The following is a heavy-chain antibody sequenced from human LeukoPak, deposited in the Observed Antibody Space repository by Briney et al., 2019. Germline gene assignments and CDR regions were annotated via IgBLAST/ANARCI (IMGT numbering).Heavy chain of an antibody. D-gene: IGHD6-13*01. CDR2: INHSGST. CDR1: GGSISSYY. Sequence: SETLSLTCTVSGGSISSYYWSWIRQPPGKGLEWIGEINHSGSTNYNPSLKSRVTISVDTSKNQFSLKLSSVTAADTAVYYCARRGSSWSKQWVYWGQGTLVTVSS. CDR3: ARRGSSWSKQWVY. J-gene: IGHJ4*02. V-gene: IGHV4-34*01.